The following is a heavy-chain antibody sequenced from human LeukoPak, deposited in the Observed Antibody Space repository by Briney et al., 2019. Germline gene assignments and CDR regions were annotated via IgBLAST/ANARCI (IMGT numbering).Heavy chain of an antibody. Sequence: SETLSLTCAVSGGSISSSNWWSWVRQPPGKGLEWIGEIYHSGSTNYNPSLKSRVTISVDKSKNQFSLKLSSVTAADTAVYYCARDLGYSSRSGFDYWGQGTLVTVSS. CDR1: GGSISSSNW. V-gene: IGHV4-4*02. CDR2: IYHSGST. CDR3: ARDLGYSSRSGFDY. D-gene: IGHD6-13*01. J-gene: IGHJ4*02.